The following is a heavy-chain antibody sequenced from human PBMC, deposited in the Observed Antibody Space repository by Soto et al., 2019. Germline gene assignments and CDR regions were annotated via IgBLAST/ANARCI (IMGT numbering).Heavy chain of an antibody. CDR1: GFTFSSYA. D-gene: IGHD2-15*01. Sequence: QVQLVESGGGVVQPGRSLRLSCAASGFTFSSYAMHWVRQAPGKGLEWVAVMSYDGSNKYYADSVKGRFTISRDNSKNXXDRQMNSLRAEDTAVYYCARFKGCSGGSCYPYFDYWGQGTLVTVSS. CDR2: MSYDGSNK. J-gene: IGHJ4*02. V-gene: IGHV3-30-3*01. CDR3: ARFKGCSGGSCYPYFDY.